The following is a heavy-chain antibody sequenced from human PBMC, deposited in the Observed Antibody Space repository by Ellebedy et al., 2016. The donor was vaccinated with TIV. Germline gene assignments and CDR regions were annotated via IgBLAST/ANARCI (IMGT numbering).Heavy chain of an antibody. V-gene: IGHV4-4*02. Sequence: MPGGSLRLSCAVSGGSISSSNWWSWVRQPPGRGLEWIGEIYHSGSTNYNPSLKSRVTLSVDTSKNQFSLDMTSVAAADTATFYCARDLGRYGMDVWGQGTTVTVSS. CDR2: IYHSGST. CDR1: GGSISSSNW. CDR3: ARDLGRYGMDV. J-gene: IGHJ6*02.